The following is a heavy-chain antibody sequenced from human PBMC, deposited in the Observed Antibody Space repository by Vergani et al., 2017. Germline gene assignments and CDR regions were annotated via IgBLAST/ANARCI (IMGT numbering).Heavy chain of an antibody. J-gene: IGHJ4*02. CDR1: EYSFGNYW. V-gene: IGHV5-51*01. Sequence: EVELVQSGPEMRKPGESLKISCKSSEYSFGNYWIGWVRQMPGKGLEWMGIIYPADSDTRYSPSFQGQVTISADKSISTAFLQWDSLKASDTALYYCARHTTYTDSWGQGPLVTVSS. CDR3: ARHTTYTDS. CDR2: IYPADSDT. D-gene: IGHD1-1*01.